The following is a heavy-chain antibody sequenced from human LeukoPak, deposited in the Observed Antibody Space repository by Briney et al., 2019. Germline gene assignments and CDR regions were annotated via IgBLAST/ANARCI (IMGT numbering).Heavy chain of an antibody. CDR3: ARDPGDDFVVPGDP. CDR2: INTNTGNP. V-gene: IGHV7-4-1*02. CDR1: GYAFIYYA. D-gene: IGHD2-2*01. Sequence: GASVKVSCKASGYAFIYYAINWVRQAPGQGLEWMGWINTNTGNPTYAQGFTGRFVFSSDTSVSTTYLQISSLKAEDTAVYYCARDPGDDFVVPGDPWGQGTLVTVSS. J-gene: IGHJ5*02.